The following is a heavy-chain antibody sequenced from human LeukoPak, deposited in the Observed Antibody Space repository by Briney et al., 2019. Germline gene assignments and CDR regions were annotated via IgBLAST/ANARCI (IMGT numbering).Heavy chain of an antibody. CDR2: INPNSGGT. D-gene: IGHD2-2*02. J-gene: IGHJ4*02. Sequence: ASVKVSCKASGYTFTDYCVHWVRQAPGQGLEWMGWINPNSGGTNYAQKFQGRVTMTRDTSISTAYMELSRLTSDDTAVFYCARAYTGFEAFDYWGQGTLVTVSS. CDR1: GYTFTDYC. CDR3: ARAYTGFEAFDY. V-gene: IGHV1-2*02.